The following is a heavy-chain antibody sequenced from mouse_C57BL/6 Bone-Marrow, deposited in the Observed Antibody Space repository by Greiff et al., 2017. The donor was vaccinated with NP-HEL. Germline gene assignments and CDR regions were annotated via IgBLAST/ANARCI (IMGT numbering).Heavy chain of an antibody. CDR2: IDPNRGGT. CDR3: ASEAGTRGYWYFDV. D-gene: IGHD4-1*01. J-gene: IGHJ1*03. Sequence: QVQLQQPGAELVKPGASVKLSCKASGYTFTSYWMHWVKQRPGRGLEWIGRIDPNRGGTKYNEKFKSKATLTVDKPSSTAYMQLSSLTSEDSAVYYCASEAGTRGYWYFDVWGTGTTVTVSS. CDR1: GYTFTSYW. V-gene: IGHV1-72*01.